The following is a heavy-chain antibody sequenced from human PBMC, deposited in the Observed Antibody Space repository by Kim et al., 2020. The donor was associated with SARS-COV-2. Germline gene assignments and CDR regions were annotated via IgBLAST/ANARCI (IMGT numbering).Heavy chain of an antibody. J-gene: IGHJ4*02. CDR1: GGSFSGYY. CDR3: ARPARGATRPFDY. V-gene: IGHV4-34*01. D-gene: IGHD1-26*01. CDR2: INHSGST. Sequence: GSLRLSCAVYGGSFSGYYWSWIRQPPGKGLEWIGEINHSGSTNYNPSLKSRVTISVDTSKNQFSLKLSSVTAADTAVYYCARPARGATRPFDYWGQGTLVTVSS.